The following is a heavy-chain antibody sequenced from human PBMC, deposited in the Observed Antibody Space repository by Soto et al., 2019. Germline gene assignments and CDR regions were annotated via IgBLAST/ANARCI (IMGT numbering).Heavy chain of an antibody. J-gene: IGHJ4*02. D-gene: IGHD3-22*01. CDR2: ISGSGGST. Sequence: GGSLRLSCAASGFTFSSYAMSWVRQAPGKGLEWVSAISGSGGSTYYADSVKGRFTISRDNSKNTLYLQMNSLRAEDTAVYYCAKSTHSGDDSSGTDYWGQGTLVTVSS. CDR1: GFTFSSYA. CDR3: AKSTHSGDDSSGTDY. V-gene: IGHV3-23*01.